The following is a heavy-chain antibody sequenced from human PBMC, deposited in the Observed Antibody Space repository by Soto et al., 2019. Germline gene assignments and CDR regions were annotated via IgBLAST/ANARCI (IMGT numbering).Heavy chain of an antibody. CDR1: GFSFSSYY. Sequence: GGSLRLSCAASGFSFSSYYMSWVRQAQGKGLEWVANVNEDGSEKYYVDSVKGRFTVSRDNAKNSLYLQMNSLRAADRGVYYCARGVDSWSGYLFWGQGTPVTVSS. V-gene: IGHV3-7*01. CDR3: ARGVDSWSGYLF. D-gene: IGHD3-3*01. CDR2: VNEDGSEK. J-gene: IGHJ4*02.